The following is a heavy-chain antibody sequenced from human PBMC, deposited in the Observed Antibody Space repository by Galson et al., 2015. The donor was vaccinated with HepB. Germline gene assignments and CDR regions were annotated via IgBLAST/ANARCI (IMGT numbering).Heavy chain of an antibody. CDR3: VTSYCSGGCCHGPPWYYGMDV. CDR1: GFTFSCYG. D-gene: IGHD2-15*01. CDR2: ISSSGGST. J-gene: IGHJ6*02. Sequence: SLRLSCAASGFTFSCYGMHWVRQAPGKGLEYVSAISSSGGSTYYADSVKGRFTISRDNSKNTLYFQMSSLRAEDTAVYFCVTSYCSGGCCHGPPWYYGMDVWGQGTTVTVSS. V-gene: IGHV3-64D*06.